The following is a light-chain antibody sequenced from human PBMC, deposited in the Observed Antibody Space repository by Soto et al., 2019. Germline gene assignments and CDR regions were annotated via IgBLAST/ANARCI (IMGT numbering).Light chain of an antibody. J-gene: IGLJ3*02. V-gene: IGLV4-69*01. Sequence: QSVLTQSPSASASLGASVKVTCTLSSGHSSYAIAWHQQRPEKGPRYLMNLNSDGSHSRGDGIPDRFSGSSSGTERYLTISSLQSEDEAVYYCQTWGSGIVVFGGGTKLTVL. CDR2: LNSDGSH. CDR3: QTWGSGIVV. CDR1: SGHSSYA.